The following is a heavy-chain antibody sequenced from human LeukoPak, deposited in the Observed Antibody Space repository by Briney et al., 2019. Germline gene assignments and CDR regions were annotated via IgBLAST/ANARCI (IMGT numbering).Heavy chain of an antibody. CDR3: AISRGYFDY. CDR2: MNPNSGNT. J-gene: IGHJ4*02. V-gene: IGHV1-8*01. D-gene: IGHD2/OR15-2a*01. Sequence: GASVKVSCKAFGYTFTSYDINWVRQAAGHGLEWMGWMNPNSGNTGYAQKLQRRVTMTGNTSISPAQMELSSLRSEAAALYYSAISRGYFDYWGQGTLVTVSS. CDR1: GYTFTSYD.